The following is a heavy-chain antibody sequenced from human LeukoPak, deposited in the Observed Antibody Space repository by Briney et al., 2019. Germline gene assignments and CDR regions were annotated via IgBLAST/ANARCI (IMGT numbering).Heavy chain of an antibody. Sequence: GASVKVSCKASGYTFTGYYMHWVRQAPGQGLEWMGWISAYNGNTNYAQKLQGRVTMTTDTSTSTAYMELRSLRSDDTAVYYCARDDGVIAVAGTPDYWGQGTLVTVSS. CDR3: ARDDGVIAVAGTPDY. J-gene: IGHJ4*02. CDR1: GYTFTGYY. V-gene: IGHV1-18*04. CDR2: ISAYNGNT. D-gene: IGHD6-19*01.